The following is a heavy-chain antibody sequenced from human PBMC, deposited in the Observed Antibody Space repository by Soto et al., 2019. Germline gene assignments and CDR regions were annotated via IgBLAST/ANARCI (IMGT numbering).Heavy chain of an antibody. D-gene: IGHD3-22*01. CDR2: IYYSGST. CDR1: GGSVSSGSYY. J-gene: IGHJ4*02. V-gene: IGHV4-61*01. Sequence: PSETLSLTCTVSGGSVSSGSYYWSWIRQPPGKGLEWIGYIYYSGSTNYNPSLKSRVTISVDTSTTPFSLQLSSVTAADTAVYYCARVAVRGMIVVVPRGEIDFWGQGNLVTVSS. CDR3: ARVAVRGMIVVVPRGEIDF.